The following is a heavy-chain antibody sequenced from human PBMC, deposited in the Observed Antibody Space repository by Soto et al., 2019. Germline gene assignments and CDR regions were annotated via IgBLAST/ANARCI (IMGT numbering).Heavy chain of an antibody. J-gene: IGHJ6*03. V-gene: IGHV3-23*01. D-gene: IGHD3-10*01. CDR1: GFTFSSYA. CDR2: ISGSGGST. Sequence: GGSLRLSCAASGFTFSSYAMSWVRQAPGKGLEWVSAISGSGGSTYYADSVKGRFTISRDNSKNTLYLQMNSLRAEDTAVYYCAKSGGSGPQGYYYYMDVWGKGTTVTVS. CDR3: AKSGGSGPQGYYYYMDV.